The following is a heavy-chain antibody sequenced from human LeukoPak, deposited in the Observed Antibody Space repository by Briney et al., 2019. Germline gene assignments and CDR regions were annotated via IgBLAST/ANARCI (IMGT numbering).Heavy chain of an antibody. CDR2: ISSSVTYT. CDR3: ARVKVDTAMAPIDY. D-gene: IGHD5-18*01. CDR1: GFTFSDHY. J-gene: IGHJ4*02. Sequence: GGSLRLSCAASGFTFSDHYMSWIRQAPGKGLEWVSYISSSVTYTNYADSVKGRFTISRDNAKKSLYLQMNSLKAKIEAVYFCARVKVDTAMAPIDYWGQGTLVTVSS. V-gene: IGHV3-11*05.